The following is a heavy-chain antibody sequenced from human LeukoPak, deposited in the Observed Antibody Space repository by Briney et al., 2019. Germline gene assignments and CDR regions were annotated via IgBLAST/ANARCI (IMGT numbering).Heavy chain of an antibody. Sequence: PGGSLRLSCAASGFTFSGSAMHWVRQASGKGLEWVGRIRSKANSYATAYAASVKGRFTISRDDSKNAAYLQMNSLKTEDTAVYYCTIMGATTGATDYWGQGTLVTVSS. CDR1: GFTFSGSA. CDR2: IRSKANSYAT. J-gene: IGHJ4*02. CDR3: TIMGATTGATDY. D-gene: IGHD1-26*01. V-gene: IGHV3-73*01.